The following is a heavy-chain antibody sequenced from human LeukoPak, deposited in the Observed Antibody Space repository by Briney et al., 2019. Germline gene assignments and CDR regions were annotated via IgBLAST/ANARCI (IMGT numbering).Heavy chain of an antibody. CDR2: IYYSGST. J-gene: IGHJ4*02. Sequence: PSETLSLTCTVSGGSISSYYWSWIRQPPGKGLEWIGYIYYSGSTNYNPSLKSRVTISVDTSKNQFSLKLSSVTAADTAVYYCARASSSWYYFDYWGQGTLVTVSS. V-gene: IGHV4-59*01. D-gene: IGHD6-13*01. CDR1: GGSISSYY. CDR3: ARASSSWYYFDY.